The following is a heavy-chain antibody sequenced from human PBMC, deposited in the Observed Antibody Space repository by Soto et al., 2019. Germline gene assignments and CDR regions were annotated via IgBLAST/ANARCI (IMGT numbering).Heavy chain of an antibody. CDR1: GFTFSSYG. Sequence: GGSLRLSCAASGFTFSSYGMHWVRQAPGKGLEWVAVISYDGSNKYYADSVKGRFTISRDNSKNTLYLQMNSLRAEATAVYYCAKAQIRYYYYYGMDVWGQGTTVTVSS. CDR2: ISYDGSNK. CDR3: AKAQIRYYYYYGMDV. J-gene: IGHJ6*02. V-gene: IGHV3-30*18. D-gene: IGHD3-3*01.